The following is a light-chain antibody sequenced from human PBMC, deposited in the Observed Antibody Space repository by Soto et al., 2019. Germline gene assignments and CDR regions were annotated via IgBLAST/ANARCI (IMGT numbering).Light chain of an antibody. CDR3: LEHNTYPFS. V-gene: IGKV1-17*01. CDR2: GAS. Sequence: QMTQSPSSLSASVGDTVTISCRASQGIGDDLGWYQQKPGEAPRRLIYGASILPSGVPSRFSGSGSGTEFTLTISVLQPEDCATYFCLEHNTYPFSFGGGTKVEIK. J-gene: IGKJ4*01. CDR1: QGIGDD.